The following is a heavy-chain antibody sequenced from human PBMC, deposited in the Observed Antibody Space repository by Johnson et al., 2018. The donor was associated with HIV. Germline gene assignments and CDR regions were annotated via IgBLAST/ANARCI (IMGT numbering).Heavy chain of an antibody. CDR2: ISSNGGST. J-gene: IGHJ3*02. CDR3: ARGKGAAVGPDAFDI. V-gene: IGHV3-64*01. D-gene: IGHD6-13*01. Sequence: VQLVESGGGLVQPGGSLRLSCAASGFTFSSYAMHWVRQAPGKGLEYVSAISSNGGSTYYANSVKGRFTISRENAKNSLYLQMNSLRAEDTALYFCARGKGAAVGPDAFDIWGQGIRVTVSS. CDR1: GFTFSSYA.